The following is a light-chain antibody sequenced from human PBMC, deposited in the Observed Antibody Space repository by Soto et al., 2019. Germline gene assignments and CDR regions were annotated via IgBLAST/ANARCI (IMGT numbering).Light chain of an antibody. CDR1: QSVGSNY. CDR2: GAS. Sequence: EIVLTQSPGTLSLSPGDRATLSCRASQSVGSNYLAWYQQKPGQPPRLLIYGASTRATGIADRFSGSGSGTDFTLTVSRLEPEDFAVYFCQHYGYPPITFGQGT. CDR3: QHYGYPPIT. J-gene: IGKJ5*01. V-gene: IGKV3-20*01.